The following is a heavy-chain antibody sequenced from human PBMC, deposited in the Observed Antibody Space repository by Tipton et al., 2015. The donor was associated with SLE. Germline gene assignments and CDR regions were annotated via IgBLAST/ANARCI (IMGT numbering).Heavy chain of an antibody. CDR1: GFTFSSYS. CDR2: ISGSGGST. J-gene: IGHJ6*03. D-gene: IGHD6-13*01. Sequence: SLRLSCAASGFTFSSYSMNWVRQAPGKGLEWVSAISGSGGSTYYADSVKGRFTISRDNSKNTLYLQMNSLRAEDTAVYYCARDYSSSLGYYMDVWGKGTTVTVSS. V-gene: IGHV3-23*01. CDR3: ARDYSSSLGYYMDV.